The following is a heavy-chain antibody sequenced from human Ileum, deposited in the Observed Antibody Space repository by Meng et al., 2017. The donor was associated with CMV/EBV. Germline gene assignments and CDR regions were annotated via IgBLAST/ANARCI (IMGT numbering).Heavy chain of an antibody. CDR3: ASTGPLYGLYFCY. Sequence: GGSLRLSCAASGSSFSNSWMIWVRRAPGKGLEWVAKTNEDGSDKYYVDYVKGRFTIFRDNAKNSVYLQMNSLRAEDTAVYYCASTGPLYGLYFCYWGHGTLVTVSS. V-gene: IGHV3-7*01. J-gene: IGHJ4*01. CDR2: TNEDGSDK. CDR1: GSSFSNSW. D-gene: IGHD2-8*01.